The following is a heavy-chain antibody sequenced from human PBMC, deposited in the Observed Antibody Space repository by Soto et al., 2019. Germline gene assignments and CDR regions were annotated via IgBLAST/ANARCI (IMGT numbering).Heavy chain of an antibody. CDR1: GYIFSDHA. CDR2: ISADGSKK. D-gene: IGHD6-13*01. CDR3: ATDVGAVGRVGTPGH. J-gene: IGHJ4*02. Sequence: QVQLVESGGGVVRPGGSLRLSCAASGYIFSDHAMHWFRLAPGKGLEWVTVISADGSKKFYAESMQGRVFISRDKLRNTLTLQMNSVRAEDTAFYYCATDVGAVGRVGTPGHWGQGTLVTVSA. V-gene: IGHV3-30*01.